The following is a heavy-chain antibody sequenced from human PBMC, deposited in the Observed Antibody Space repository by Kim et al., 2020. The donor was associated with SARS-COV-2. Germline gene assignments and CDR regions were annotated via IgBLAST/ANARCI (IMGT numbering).Heavy chain of an antibody. V-gene: IGHV4-39*01. Sequence: QSLKSRVPIPVDPSKNQFSLKLSSVTAADTAVYYCARKVETGYYYYGMDVWGQGTTVTVSS. D-gene: IGHD1-1*01. CDR3: ARKVETGYYYYGMDV. J-gene: IGHJ6*02.